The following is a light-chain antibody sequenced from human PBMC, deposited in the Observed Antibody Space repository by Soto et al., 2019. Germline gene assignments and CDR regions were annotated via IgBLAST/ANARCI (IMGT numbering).Light chain of an antibody. CDR3: NSYAGGNTYV. Sequence: QSALTQPPSASGSPGQSVTISCTGTSSDVGKYTYVSWYQHHPGKAPKLIIYDVTKRPSGVPDRSSGSKSGNTASLTVSGLQAEDEADYYCNSYAGGNTYVFGTGTKLTVL. J-gene: IGLJ1*01. V-gene: IGLV2-8*01. CDR1: SSDVGKYTY. CDR2: DVT.